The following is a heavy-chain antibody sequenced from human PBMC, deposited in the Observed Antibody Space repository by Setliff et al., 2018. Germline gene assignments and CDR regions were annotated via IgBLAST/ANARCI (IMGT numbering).Heavy chain of an antibody. CDR3: VRGEMFSTSPRAD. CDR2: ISGSGRNNK. J-gene: IGHJ4*02. CDR1: GLIFGNYA. D-gene: IGHD2-2*01. V-gene: IGHV3-23*01. Sequence: GGSLRLSCAASGLIFGNYAMNWVRQAPGKGLEWVSGISGSGRNNKDHADSVKGRFTISRDNSKNTLYLQMDSLRVEDTAVYYCVRGEMFSTSPRADWGQGTQVTVSS.